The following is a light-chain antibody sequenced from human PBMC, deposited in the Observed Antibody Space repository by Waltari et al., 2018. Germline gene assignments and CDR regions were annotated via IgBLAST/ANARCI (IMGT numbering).Light chain of an antibody. Sequence: QSALTQPASVSGSPGQSITISCTGTSSDVGGYDYVSWYQQHPGKAPKLMLYEVSNRPLAVSHRFSGSKSGNTASLTISGLQADDEAEYYCGSYTSSTTLAFGTGTKVTVL. CDR2: EVS. V-gene: IGLV2-14*01. CDR1: SSDVGGYDY. CDR3: GSYTSSTTLA. J-gene: IGLJ1*01.